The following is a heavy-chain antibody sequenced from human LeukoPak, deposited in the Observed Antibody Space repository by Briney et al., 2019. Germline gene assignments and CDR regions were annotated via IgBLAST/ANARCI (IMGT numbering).Heavy chain of an antibody. V-gene: IGHV4-31*03. D-gene: IGHD2-2*01. Sequence: SETLSLTCTVSGGSISSGGYYWSWIRQHPGKGLEWIGYIYYSGSTYYHPSLKSRVTISVDTSKNQFSLKLSSVTAADTAVYYCARVPRYCSSTSCLDEPYYYYGMDVWGQGTTVTVSS. CDR3: ARVPRYCSSTSCLDEPYYYYGMDV. CDR1: GGSISSGGYY. J-gene: IGHJ6*02. CDR2: IYYSGST.